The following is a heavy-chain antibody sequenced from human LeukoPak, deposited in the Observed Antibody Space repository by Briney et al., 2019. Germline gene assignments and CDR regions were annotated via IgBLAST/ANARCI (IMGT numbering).Heavy chain of an antibody. Sequence: GASVKVSCKASGYTFTSYGISWVRQAPGQGLEWMGGIIPIFGTANYAQKFQGRVTITADESTSTAYMELRSLRSEDTAVYYCARGNTDHAFDIWGQGTMVTVSS. D-gene: IGHD5-18*01. CDR3: ARGNTDHAFDI. CDR2: IIPIFGTA. V-gene: IGHV1-69*13. J-gene: IGHJ3*02. CDR1: GYTFTSYG.